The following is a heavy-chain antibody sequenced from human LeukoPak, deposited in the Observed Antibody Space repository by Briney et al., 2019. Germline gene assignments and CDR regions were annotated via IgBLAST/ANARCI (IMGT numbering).Heavy chain of an antibody. Sequence: PGGSLRLSCSASGFTFSGYAMHWVRQAPGKGLEYVSGIPSNGGTTYYADSVKGRFTISRDNSKSTLYLQMSSLRAEDTAVYFCVRDRVVVTATFDCWGQGTLVTVSS. J-gene: IGHJ4*02. CDR3: VRDRVVVTATFDC. CDR1: GFTFSGYA. CDR2: IPSNGGTT. D-gene: IGHD2-21*02. V-gene: IGHV3-64D*06.